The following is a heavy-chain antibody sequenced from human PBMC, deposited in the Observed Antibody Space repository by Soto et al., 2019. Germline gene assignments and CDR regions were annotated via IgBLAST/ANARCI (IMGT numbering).Heavy chain of an antibody. D-gene: IGHD2-8*01. J-gene: IGHJ4*02. V-gene: IGHV3-11*01. CDR2: ISSSGSTI. CDR3: ARDLGYGSNGVCYTDYFEY. Sequence: PGGSLRLSCAASGFTFSDYYMSWIRQAPGKELEWVSYISSSGSTIYYADSVKGRFTISRDNAKNSLYLQMNSLRAEDTAVYYCARDLGYGSNGVCYTDYFEYSGPGILVTVSS. CDR1: GFTFSDYY.